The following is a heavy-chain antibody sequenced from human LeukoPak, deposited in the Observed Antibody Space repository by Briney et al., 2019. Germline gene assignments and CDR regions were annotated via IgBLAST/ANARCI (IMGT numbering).Heavy chain of an antibody. J-gene: IGHJ3*02. CDR2: ISYDGSNK. CDR1: GFTFSSYA. V-gene: IGHV3-30-3*01. Sequence: PGRFLRLSCAASGFTFSSYAMHWVRQAPGKGLEWVAVISYDGSNKYYADSVKGRFTISRDNSKNTLYLQMNSLRAEDTAVYYCAREGWLVLAYAFDIWGQGTMATASS. D-gene: IGHD6-19*01. CDR3: AREGWLVLAYAFDI.